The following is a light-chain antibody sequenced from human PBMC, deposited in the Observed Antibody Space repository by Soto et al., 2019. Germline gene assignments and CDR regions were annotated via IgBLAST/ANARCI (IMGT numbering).Light chain of an antibody. J-gene: IGKJ1*01. CDR1: QSVSSSY. CDR2: GAS. V-gene: IGKV3-20*01. CDR3: QQYGSSPT. Sequence: EIVFTQSPGTPSLSPRERATLSCRASQSVSSSYLAWYQQKPGKAPRLLIYGASSRATGIPDRLSGSGSGTDFTLTIRRLEPEDVAVYYCQQYGSSPTFGQGTKVDIK.